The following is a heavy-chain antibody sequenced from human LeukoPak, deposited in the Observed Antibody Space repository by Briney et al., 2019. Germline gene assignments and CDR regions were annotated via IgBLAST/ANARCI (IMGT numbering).Heavy chain of an antibody. D-gene: IGHD2-15*01. J-gene: IGHJ5*02. CDR3: ARGYSKRDGPDNWFDP. V-gene: IGHV3-33*01. Sequence: PGGSLRLSCAASGFDFSTYGMHWVRQTPGKGLEWVAIIWYDGTTKYYADSVKGRFTISRDNSKNTLYLQMNSLTAGDTAVYYCARGYSKRDGPDNWFDPWGQGTLVTVSS. CDR2: IWYDGTTK. CDR1: GFDFSTYG.